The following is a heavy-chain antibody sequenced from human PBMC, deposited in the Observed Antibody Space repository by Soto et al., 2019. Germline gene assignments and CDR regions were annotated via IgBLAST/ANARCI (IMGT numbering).Heavy chain of an antibody. Sequence: GGSLRLSCAASGFTFSSYWMHWVRQAPGKGLVWVSRINSDGSSTSYADSVKGRFTISRDNAKNTLYLQMNSLRAEDTAVYYCAGRIAAAGTGAFDIWGQGTMVTVSS. CDR2: INSDGSST. CDR1: GFTFSSYW. V-gene: IGHV3-74*01. D-gene: IGHD6-13*01. CDR3: AGRIAAAGTGAFDI. J-gene: IGHJ3*02.